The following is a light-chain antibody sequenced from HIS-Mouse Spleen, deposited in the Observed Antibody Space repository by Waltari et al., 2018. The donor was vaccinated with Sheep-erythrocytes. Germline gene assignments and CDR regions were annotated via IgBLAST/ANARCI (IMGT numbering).Light chain of an antibody. Sequence: QSALTQPASVSGSPGQSITISCTGTSSDVGSYNLVSWYQQHPGKAPKLMIYEGSKRPSGVSNRFSGSKSGNTAALTISGRQDEDEADYYCCSYAGSSTPWVFGGGTKLTVL. J-gene: IGLJ3*02. V-gene: IGLV2-23*01. CDR1: SSDVGSYNL. CDR3: CSYAGSSTPWV. CDR2: EGS.